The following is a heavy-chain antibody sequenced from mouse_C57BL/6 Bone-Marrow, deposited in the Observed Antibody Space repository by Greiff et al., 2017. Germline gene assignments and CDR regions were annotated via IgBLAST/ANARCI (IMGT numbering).Heavy chain of an antibody. J-gene: IGHJ4*01. V-gene: IGHV1-61*01. CDR3: ASHVYAMAY. CDR2: IYPSDSET. CDR1: GYTFTSYW. Sequence: QVQLKQPGAELVRPGSSVKLSCKASGYTFTSYWMDWVKQRPGQGLEWIGNIYPSDSETHYNQKFKDKATLTVDKSSSTAYMQLSSLTSEDSAVYYWASHVYAMAYGGQGTSVPVSS.